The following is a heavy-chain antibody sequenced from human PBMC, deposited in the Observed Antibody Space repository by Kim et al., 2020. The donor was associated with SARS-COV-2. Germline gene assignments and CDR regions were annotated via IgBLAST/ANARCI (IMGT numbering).Heavy chain of an antibody. CDR2: ISYNGGST. Sequence: GGSLRLSCSASGFTFSGYAMEWVRQAPGKGLEYVSAISYNGGSTYYADSVKGRFTISRDNSKYTLYLQMSSLRPEDTAVYYCAANWNYDYWGQGTLVTVSS. D-gene: IGHD1-7*01. CDR3: AANWNYDY. J-gene: IGHJ4*02. V-gene: IGHV3-64D*09. CDR1: GFTFSGYA.